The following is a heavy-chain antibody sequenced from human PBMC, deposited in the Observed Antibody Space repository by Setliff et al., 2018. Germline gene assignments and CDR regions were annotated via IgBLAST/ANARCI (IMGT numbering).Heavy chain of an antibody. CDR2: IYSSGNT. Sequence: PSETLSLTCTVSGDSIINYYWNWIRQPPGKGLEWIGDIYSSGNTNYNPSLKSRVTISVDTSKNQFSLNLTSVTAADTAVYYCAREGFYCTNGVCYRPFDYWGQGTLVTVSS. D-gene: IGHD2-8*01. CDR1: GDSIINYY. CDR3: AREGFYCTNGVCYRPFDY. V-gene: IGHV4-4*08. J-gene: IGHJ4*02.